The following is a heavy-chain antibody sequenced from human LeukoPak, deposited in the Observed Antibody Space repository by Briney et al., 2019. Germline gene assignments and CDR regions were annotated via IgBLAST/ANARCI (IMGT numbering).Heavy chain of an antibody. CDR2: IKQDGSEK. Sequence: PGGSLRLSCAASGLIFSNYWATWARQAPGKGLEWVANIKQDGSEKYYVDSVKGRFTISRDNAKKSLYLQMNSLRAEDTAVYYCAAAGMDYWGQGTLVTVSS. V-gene: IGHV3-7*01. D-gene: IGHD6-19*01. J-gene: IGHJ4*02. CDR3: AAAGMDY. CDR1: GLIFSNYW.